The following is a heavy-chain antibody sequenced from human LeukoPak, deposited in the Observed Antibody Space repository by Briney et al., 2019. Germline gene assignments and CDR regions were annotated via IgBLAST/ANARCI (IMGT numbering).Heavy chain of an antibody. V-gene: IGHV3-48*03. CDR2: ISSSGSTI. Sequence: PGGSLRLSCAASGFTFSSYEMNWVRQAPGKGLEWVSYISSSGSTIYYADSVKGRFTISRDNSKNTLYLQMNNLRAEDTAVYYCAKPRVEDYGDSWGQGTLVTVSS. CDR3: AKPRVEDYGDS. CDR1: GFTFSSYE. D-gene: IGHD5-24*01. J-gene: IGHJ4*02.